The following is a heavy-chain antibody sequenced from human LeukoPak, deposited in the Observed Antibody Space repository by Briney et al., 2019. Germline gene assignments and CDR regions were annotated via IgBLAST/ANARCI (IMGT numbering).Heavy chain of an antibody. D-gene: IGHD3-3*01. CDR2: INPSGGST. CDR1: GYTFATYY. J-gene: IGHJ4*02. Sequence: APVKVSCKAFGYTFATYYMHWVRQAPGQGLEWMGTINPSGGSTSYVQKFQGRVTMTRDMSTRTVYMELSSLRSEDTAVYYCAREGVPGVYYFDYWGQGTLVTVSS. V-gene: IGHV1-46*01. CDR3: AREGVPGVYYFDY.